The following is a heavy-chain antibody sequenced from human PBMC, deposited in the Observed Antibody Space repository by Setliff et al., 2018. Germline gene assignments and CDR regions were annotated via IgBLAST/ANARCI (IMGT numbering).Heavy chain of an antibody. J-gene: IGHJ4*02. CDR3: TRDPWSTGLGHHPNF. V-gene: IGHV3-49*04. Sequence: PGGSLRLSCTTSGFTFGDYAMSWVRQAPGKGLEWVGLIRSEIYGGTAEYAASVKGRFIVSRDDSKSIAYLQMNSLKTEDTALYYCTRDPWSTGLGHHPNFWGQGTLVTVSS. D-gene: IGHD3-9*01. CDR2: IRSEIYGGTA. CDR1: GFTFGDYA.